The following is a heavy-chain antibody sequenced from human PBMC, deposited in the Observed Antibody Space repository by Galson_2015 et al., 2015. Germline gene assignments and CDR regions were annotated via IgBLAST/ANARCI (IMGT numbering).Heavy chain of an antibody. CDR1: GYTFTTYY. CDR3: VREYRGGSFDY. CDR2: IRPSGDDGT. V-gene: IGHV1-46*01. Sequence: SVKVSCKASGYTFTTYYMHWVRQAPGQGLEWMGIIRPSGDDGTTYAQKFQGRVTMTRDTSTSTVYMDLSSLRSEDTAVYYCVREYRGGSFDYWGQGTLVTVSS. J-gene: IGHJ4*02. D-gene: IGHD1-26*01.